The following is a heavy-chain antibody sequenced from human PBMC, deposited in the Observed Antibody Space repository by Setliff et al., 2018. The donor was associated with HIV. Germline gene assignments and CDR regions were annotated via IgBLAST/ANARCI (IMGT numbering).Heavy chain of an antibody. D-gene: IGHD3-22*01. J-gene: IGHJ4*02. CDR1: GGTFSSYA. Sequence: SVKVSCKASGGTFSSYAISWVRQAPGQGLEWMGGIIPIFGTANYAQKFQGRVTITADEFTSTAYMELSSLKSEDTAVYYCARSAGDSYDSSGQIWGAYFDYWGQGTLVTVSS. V-gene: IGHV1-69*13. CDR3: ARSAGDSYDSSGQIWGAYFDY. CDR2: IIPIFGTA.